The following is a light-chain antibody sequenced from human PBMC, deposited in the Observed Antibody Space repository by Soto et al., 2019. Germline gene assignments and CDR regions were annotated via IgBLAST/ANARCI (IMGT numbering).Light chain of an antibody. V-gene: IGKV3-20*01. CDR3: QQYGSSLLT. CDR2: GAS. Sequence: EIVLTQSPVTLSLSPGERATLSCRDSQSVSSSYLAWYQQKPGQAPRLLIYGASSRATGIPDRFSGSGSGTDFTLTISRLEAEDFAVYYCQQYGSSLLTFGGGTKVDI. CDR1: QSVSSSY. J-gene: IGKJ4*01.